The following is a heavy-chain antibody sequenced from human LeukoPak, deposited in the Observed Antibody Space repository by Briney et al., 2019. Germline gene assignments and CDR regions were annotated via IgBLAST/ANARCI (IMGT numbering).Heavy chain of an antibody. CDR1: GXSISGYY. CDR3: ARLGQYYYYGMDV. CDR2: IYYSGST. Sequence: SETLPLTCTVSGXSISGYYWSWIRQPPGKGLEWIGYIYYSGSTNYNPSLKSRVTISVDTSKNQFSLKLSSVTAADTAVYYCARLGQYYYYGMDVWGQGTTVTVSS. V-gene: IGHV4-59*08. J-gene: IGHJ6*02.